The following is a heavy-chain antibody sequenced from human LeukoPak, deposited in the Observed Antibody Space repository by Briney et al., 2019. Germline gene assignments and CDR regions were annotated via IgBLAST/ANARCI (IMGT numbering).Heavy chain of an antibody. CDR1: GFTFSSYA. D-gene: IGHD6-19*01. CDR2: ISGSGGST. V-gene: IGHV3-23*01. J-gene: IGHJ4*02. CDR3: ALGSSGWYGGNFDY. Sequence: GGSLRLSCAASGFTFSSYAMSWVRQAPGKGLEWVSAISGSGGSTYYADSVKGRFTISRDNSKNTLYLQMNSLRAEDTAVYYCALGSSGWYGGNFDYWGQGTLVTVSS.